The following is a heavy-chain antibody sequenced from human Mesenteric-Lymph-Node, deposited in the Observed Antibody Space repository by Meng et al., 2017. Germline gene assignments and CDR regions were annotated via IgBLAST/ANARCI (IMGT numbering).Heavy chain of an antibody. CDR2: IHYSGST. CDR1: GDSISTPNYY. V-gene: IGHV4-39*07. J-gene: IGHJ4*02. CDR3: ARDPYSSSWYDFDY. D-gene: IGHD6-13*01. Sequence: SETLSLTSPVSGDSISTPNYYWGWIRQPPGTGLEWIGSIHYSGSTYYNPSLMSRVTISLDTSKNQFYLKLSSVTAADTAVYYCARDPYSSSWYDFDYWGQGTLVTVSS.